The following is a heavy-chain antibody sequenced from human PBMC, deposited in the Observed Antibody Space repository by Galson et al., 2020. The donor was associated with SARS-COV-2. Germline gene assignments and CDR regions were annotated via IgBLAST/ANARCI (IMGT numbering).Heavy chain of an antibody. Sequence: GESLKISCAASGFTFSSYEMTWVRQAPGKGLEWVSYISSSGSTIYYADSVKGRFTISRDNAKNSLYLQMNSLRAEDTAVYYCAREGLAAAGRHCDYWGQGTLVTVGS. CDR3: AREGLAAAGRHCDY. V-gene: IGHV3-48*03. D-gene: IGHD6-13*01. J-gene: IGHJ4*02. CDR2: ISSSGSTI. CDR1: GFTFSSYE.